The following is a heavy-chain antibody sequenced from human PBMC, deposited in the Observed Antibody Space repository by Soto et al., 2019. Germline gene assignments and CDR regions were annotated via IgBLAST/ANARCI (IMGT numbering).Heavy chain of an antibody. Sequence: GGSLRLSCAASGFKFSNYAMSWVRQAPGKGLEWVSAIGTAGDTYYPGSVKGRFAISRENAKNSLYLQVNSLRAGDTAVYYCARGRHHQGMDVWGQGTTVTVSS. D-gene: IGHD2-2*01. CDR3: ARGRHHQGMDV. CDR2: IGTAGDT. V-gene: IGHV3-13*01. CDR1: GFKFSNYA. J-gene: IGHJ6*02.